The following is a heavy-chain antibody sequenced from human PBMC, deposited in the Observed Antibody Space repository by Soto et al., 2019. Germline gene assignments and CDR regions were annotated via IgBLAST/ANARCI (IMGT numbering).Heavy chain of an antibody. J-gene: IGHJ6*02. CDR3: ARAWPSVDSYGSGVMDV. CDR2: IYHSGST. CDR1: GGSISSSNW. D-gene: IGHD5-18*01. Sequence: QVQLQESGPGLVKPSGTLSVTCAVSGGSISSSNWWNWVRQPPGKGLEWIGEIYHSGSTNYNPSLGSRVTISLDKSKNQFSLRVKSVTAADTAEYYCARAWPSVDSYGSGVMDVWGQGTKVTVSS. V-gene: IGHV4-4*02.